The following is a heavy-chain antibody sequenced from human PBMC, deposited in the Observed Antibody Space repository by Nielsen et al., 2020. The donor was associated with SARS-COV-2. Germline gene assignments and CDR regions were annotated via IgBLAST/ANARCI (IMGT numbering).Heavy chain of an antibody. J-gene: IGHJ4*02. CDR1: GDSVSSNSAA. CDR2: TYYRSKWYN. D-gene: IGHD6-13*01. V-gene: IGHV6-1*01. CDR3: ARDSGPVAAAGIDY. Sequence: LRLSCAISGDSVSSNSAAWNWIRQSPSRGLEWLGRTYYRSKWYNDYAVSVKSRITINPDTSKNQFSLQLNSVTPEDTAVYYCARDSGPVAAAGIDYWGQGTLVTVSS.